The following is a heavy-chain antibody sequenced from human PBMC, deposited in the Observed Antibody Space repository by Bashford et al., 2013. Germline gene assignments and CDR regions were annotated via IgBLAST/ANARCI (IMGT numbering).Heavy chain of an antibody. CDR1: GGSISNGHYY. CDR2: IFYRGNT. Sequence: SETLSLTCTVSGGSISNGHYYWGWIRHIPTKGLEWIGYIFYRGNTYYNPSLKSRVTISVDTSKNQFSLSLNSVTAADTAVYYCAGAELAALDAFDVWGQGTLVTVSS. D-gene: IGHD5-24*01. V-gene: IGHV4-31*03. CDR3: AGAELAALDAFDV. J-gene: IGHJ3*01.